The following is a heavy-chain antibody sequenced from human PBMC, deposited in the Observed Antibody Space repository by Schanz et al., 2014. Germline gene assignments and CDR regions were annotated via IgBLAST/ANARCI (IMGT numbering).Heavy chain of an antibody. CDR1: GYSFTPFP. V-gene: IGHV1-3*01. D-gene: IGHD2-15*01. CDR2: INAGTGNT. Sequence: QVQLVQSWAEVKGPGASVKVSCKASGYSFTPFPIHWVRQAPGQRLEWMGWINAGTGNTEYSQKFQGRVTITRDTLASTAYMEVSSLRSEDTAVYYCARVRYCSGGRCYQDNWFDPWGQGTLVIGSS. J-gene: IGHJ5*02. CDR3: ARVRYCSGGRCYQDNWFDP.